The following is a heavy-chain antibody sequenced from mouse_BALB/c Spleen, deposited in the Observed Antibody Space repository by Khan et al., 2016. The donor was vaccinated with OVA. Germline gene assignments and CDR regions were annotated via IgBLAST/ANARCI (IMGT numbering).Heavy chain of an antibody. V-gene: IGHV2-9*02. D-gene: IGHD1-3*01. CDR3: ARLEDI. CDR2: IWPGGST. J-gene: IGHJ2*01. Sequence: VELVESGPGLVAPSQTLSITCTASGFSLTSYGVHWVRQPPGKGLEWLGVIWPGGSTNSNSALLSSLTISTDNSKTQVFLKMNSLQTDDTAMYYCARLEDIWGQGTTLTVSS. CDR1: GFSLTSYG.